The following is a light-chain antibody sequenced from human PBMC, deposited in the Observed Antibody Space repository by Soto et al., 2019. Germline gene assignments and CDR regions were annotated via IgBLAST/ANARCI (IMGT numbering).Light chain of an antibody. V-gene: IGLV1-47*02. CDR1: SSNIGRNY. Sequence: QSVLSQPPSASGTPGQRVTISCSGSSSNIGRNYIYWYQQLPGTAPKLLIYGNTQRPSGVPDRFSGSKSGTSVSLAISGLRSEDEADYYCAAWDDSLRGYVFGTGTKVIVL. CDR2: GNT. J-gene: IGLJ1*01. CDR3: AAWDDSLRGYV.